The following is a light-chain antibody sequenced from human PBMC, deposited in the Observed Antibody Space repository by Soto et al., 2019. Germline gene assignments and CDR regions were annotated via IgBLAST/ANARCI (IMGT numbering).Light chain of an antibody. J-gene: IGKJ2*01. CDR1: QSISSY. CDR3: EQSYSPFA. Sequence: DIQMTPSPSSLSASVGDRVTITCRASQSISSYLNWYQQKPGKAHQLLIYAASSLQSGVPSKFRGSGSGTDSTLTISSLQPEDFATYYCEQSYSPFAFGQATKLEIK. V-gene: IGKV1-39*01. CDR2: AAS.